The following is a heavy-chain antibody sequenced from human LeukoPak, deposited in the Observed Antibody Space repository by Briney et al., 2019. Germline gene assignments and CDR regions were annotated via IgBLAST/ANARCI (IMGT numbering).Heavy chain of an antibody. D-gene: IGHD1-26*01. CDR2: INTDGSST. CDR3: VREGDLLDS. Sequence: PGGSLRLSCAASGFTFSTYWMHWVRQAPGQGLVGVSRINTDGSSTIYADSVKGRFTISRDNAKDTLYLQMKSLRGEDTAVYYCVREGDLLDSWGQGTLVTVSS. J-gene: IGHJ4*02. CDR1: GFTFSTYW. V-gene: IGHV3-74*01.